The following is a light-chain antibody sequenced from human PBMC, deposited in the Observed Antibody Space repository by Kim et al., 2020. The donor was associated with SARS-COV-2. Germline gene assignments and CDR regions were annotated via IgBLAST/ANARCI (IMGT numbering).Light chain of an antibody. CDR2: KAS. CDR1: QSISSW. J-gene: IGKJ1*01. V-gene: IGKV1-5*03. CDR3: QQYNSYPWT. Sequence: AAVGDRVTITCRASQSISSWLAWYQQKPGKAPKLLIYKASSLESGVPSRFSGSGSGTEFTLTISSLQPDDFATYYCQQYNSYPWTFGQGTKVEIK.